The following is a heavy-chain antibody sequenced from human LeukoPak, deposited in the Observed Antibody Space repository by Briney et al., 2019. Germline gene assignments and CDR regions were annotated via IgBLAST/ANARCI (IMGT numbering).Heavy chain of an antibody. CDR2: IYIGGST. CDR3: ARSRGLSYYGSGSYYTWFDY. V-gene: IGHV3-53*01. Sequence: GGSLRLSCAASGFTVSSNYMSWVRQAPGKGLEWVSVIYIGGSTYYAESVKGLFTISRDNSKNTLYLQINSLRAEDTAGYYCARSRGLSYYGSGSYYTWFDYWGQGTLVTVSS. CDR1: GFTVSSNY. J-gene: IGHJ4*02. D-gene: IGHD3-10*01.